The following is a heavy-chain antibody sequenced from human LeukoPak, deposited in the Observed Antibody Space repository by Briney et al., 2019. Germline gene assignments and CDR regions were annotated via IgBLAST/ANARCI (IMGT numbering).Heavy chain of an antibody. CDR3: ARDPGSGGSGSYYNLRPDDDY. CDR2: IKQDVSEK. D-gene: IGHD3-10*01. Sequence: GGSLRLSCAASGFTFSSYWMSWVRQAPGKGLEWVANIKQDVSEKYYVDSVKGRFTISRDNAKNSLYLQMNSLRDEDTAVYYCARDPGSGGSGSYYNLRPDDDYWGQGTLVTVSS. J-gene: IGHJ4*02. V-gene: IGHV3-7*03. CDR1: GFTFSSYW.